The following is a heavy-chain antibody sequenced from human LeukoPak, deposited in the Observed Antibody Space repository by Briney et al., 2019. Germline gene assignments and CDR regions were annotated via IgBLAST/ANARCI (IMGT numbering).Heavy chain of an antibody. Sequence: GGSLRLSCAASGFTFIAYSMNWVRQAPGKGLEWVSYISSSGSTIYYADSVKGRFTISRDNAKNSLYLQMNSLRAEDTAVYYCAELGITMIGCVWGKGTTVTISS. J-gene: IGHJ6*04. CDR3: AELGITMIGCV. V-gene: IGHV3-48*04. CDR1: GFTFIAYS. D-gene: IGHD3-10*02. CDR2: ISSSGSTI.